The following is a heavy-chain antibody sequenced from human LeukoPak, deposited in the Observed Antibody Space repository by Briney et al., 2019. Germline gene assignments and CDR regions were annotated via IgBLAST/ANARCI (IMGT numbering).Heavy chain of an antibody. Sequence: GGSLRPSCAASGFTFSSYGMHWVRQAPGKGLEWVTFIRYDGSNKYYADSVKGRFTISRDNSKNTLYLQMNSLRAEDTAVYYCAKDYYGSGSYLGYSGQGTLVTVSS. CDR1: GFTFSSYG. CDR3: AKDYYGSGSYLGY. J-gene: IGHJ4*02. V-gene: IGHV3-30*02. CDR2: IRYDGSNK. D-gene: IGHD3-10*01.